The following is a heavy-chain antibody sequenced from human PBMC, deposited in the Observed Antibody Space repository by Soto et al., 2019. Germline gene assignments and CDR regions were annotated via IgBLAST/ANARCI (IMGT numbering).Heavy chain of an antibody. D-gene: IGHD2-2*01. CDR1: EFTFKRYG. V-gene: IGHV3-30*18. CDR3: AKDSYRGDIVLTPAPYGNDY. J-gene: IGHJ4*02. CDR2: ISYDGNKK. Sequence: GGSLRLSCAASEFTFKRYGMHWVRQAPGKGLAWVAVISYDGNKKHYADSVRGRFTISRDNSKNTLYLQMNSLRTEDTAVYYCAKDSYRGDIVLTPAPYGNDYWGQGTMVTVSS.